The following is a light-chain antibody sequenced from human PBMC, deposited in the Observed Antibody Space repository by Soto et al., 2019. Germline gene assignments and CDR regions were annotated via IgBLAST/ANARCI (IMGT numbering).Light chain of an antibody. V-gene: IGKV3-11*01. CDR2: YTS. CDR3: HQRQSWPRT. CDR1: QYVGTR. Sequence: VLKKSPATLSSKKGATATLSCRASQYVGTRLAWYQHKPGQAPRLLIYYTSNRATGIPARFSVILYGTAGTITLHSLAPEDGQIYYGHQRQSWPRTFGQGT. J-gene: IGKJ1*01.